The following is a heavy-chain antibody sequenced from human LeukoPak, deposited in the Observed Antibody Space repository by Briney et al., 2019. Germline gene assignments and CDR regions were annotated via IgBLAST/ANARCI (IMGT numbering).Heavy chain of an antibody. J-gene: IGHJ4*02. CDR2: IYYSGST. CDR3: ASGSGSYQGDY. Sequence: SETLSLTCTVSGGSISSSSYYWGWIRQPPGKGLEWIGSIYYSGSTYYNPSLKSRVTISVDTSKNQFSLKLSSVTAADTAVYYCASGSGSYQGDYWGQGTLVTVSS. V-gene: IGHV4-39*01. D-gene: IGHD3-10*01. CDR1: GGSISSSSYY.